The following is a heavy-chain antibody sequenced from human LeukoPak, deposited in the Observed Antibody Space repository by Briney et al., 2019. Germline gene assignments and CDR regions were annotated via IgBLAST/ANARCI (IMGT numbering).Heavy chain of an antibody. CDR3: AREIVGAIKSYFDY. Sequence: GGSLRLSCTASGFTFSSYWMSWVRQAPGKGLEWVANIRQDGGLKHYVDSVKGRFTISRDNAENTLYLQMNSLRAEDTAVYYCAREIVGAIKSYFDYWGQGTLVTASS. V-gene: IGHV3-7*01. D-gene: IGHD1-26*01. J-gene: IGHJ4*02. CDR2: IRQDGGLK. CDR1: GFTFSSYW.